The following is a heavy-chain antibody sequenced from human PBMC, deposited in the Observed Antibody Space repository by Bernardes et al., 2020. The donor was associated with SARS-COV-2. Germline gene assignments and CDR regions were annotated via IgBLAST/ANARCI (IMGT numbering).Heavy chain of an antibody. CDR3: ARDRGTIFRKHSYYGMDV. V-gene: IGHV3-53*01. CDR1: GFTVSSIY. D-gene: IGHD3-3*01. Sequence: GGSLRLSCAASGFTVSSIYMSWVRQAPGKGLEWVSVIYSGGSTYYADSVKGRFTISRDNSKNTLYLQMNSLRAEDTAVYYCARDRGTIFRKHSYYGMDVGGQGTPVPVPS. J-gene: IGHJ6*02. CDR2: IYSGGST.